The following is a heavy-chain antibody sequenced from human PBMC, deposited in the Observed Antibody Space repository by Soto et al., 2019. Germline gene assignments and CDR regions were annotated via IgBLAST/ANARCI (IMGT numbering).Heavy chain of an antibody. CDR1: ADSIRDGGYY. D-gene: IGHD3-22*01. V-gene: IGHV4-31*03. J-gene: IGHJ4*02. CDR2: IYYTGTT. CDR3: ARESSSGRRDRLDY. Sequence: KPSETLSLTCSVFADSIRDGGYYWSWIRQLPGKGLEWLGYIYYTGTTYYNPSLKSRLTMSVDMSKSQFSLKLTSLTAADTAVYYCARESSSGRRDRLDYWGQGTLVTVSS.